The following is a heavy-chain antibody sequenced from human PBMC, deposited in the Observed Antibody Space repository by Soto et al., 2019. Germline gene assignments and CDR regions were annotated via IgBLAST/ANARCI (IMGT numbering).Heavy chain of an antibody. CDR3: ARAPRTYDFPYYFDY. J-gene: IGHJ4*02. V-gene: IGHV3-23*01. Sequence: EVHLLESGGGLVQPGGSLSLTCPASGFPFSPYPLAWVRQPPGRGLEWASVFSATGFGKYNADSVKGRFTISRDNSKNTLYLEMSTLRAEDTAVYYCARAPRTYDFPYYFDYWGQGTLVTVSS. CDR1: GFPFSPYP. CDR2: FSATGFGK. D-gene: IGHD3-16*01.